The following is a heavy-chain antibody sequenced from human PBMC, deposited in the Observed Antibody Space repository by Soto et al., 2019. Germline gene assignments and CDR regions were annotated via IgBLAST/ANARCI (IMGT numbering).Heavy chain of an antibody. CDR2: VYNIGNT. CDR3: ARYRRAAAAGDTLDF. CDR1: GSSISGNY. D-gene: IGHD6-13*01. V-gene: IGHV4-59*01. Sequence: ASETLSLTCTVSGSSISGNYWNWIRQPPGKGLEWIGYVYNIGNTNYNPSLKSRVTISEDTSKNQFSLTLNSMTAADTAVYYCARYRRAAAAGDTLDFWGQGIWVTVSA. J-gene: IGHJ4*02.